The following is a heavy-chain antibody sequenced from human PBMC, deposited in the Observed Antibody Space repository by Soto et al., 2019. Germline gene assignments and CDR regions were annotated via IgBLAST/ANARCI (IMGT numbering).Heavy chain of an antibody. CDR3: ARQVPTNIVVVVAATPYRAFDI. CDR1: GYSFTSYW. V-gene: IGHV5-51*01. CDR2: IYPGDSDT. D-gene: IGHD2-15*01. Sequence: PGESLKISCKGSGYSFTSYWIGWVRQMPGKGLGWMGIIYPGDSDTRYSPSFQGQVTISADKSISTAYLQWSSLKASDTAMYYCARQVPTNIVVVVAATPYRAFDIWGQGTMVTVSS. J-gene: IGHJ3*02.